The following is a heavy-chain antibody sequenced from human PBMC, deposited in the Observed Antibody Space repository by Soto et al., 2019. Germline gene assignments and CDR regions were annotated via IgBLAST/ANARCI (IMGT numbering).Heavy chain of an antibody. Sequence: GGSLRLSCPPSGFTFSSYAMSWVRQLPGKGLEWVSAISGSGGSTYNEDSVKGRFTIPRDNSKNTLYLQMNSLRAEDTAVYYCASCTSGNYYYYYYMDVWGKGTTVTVSS. D-gene: IGHD1-26*01. CDR2: ISGSGGST. V-gene: IGHV3-23*01. CDR1: GFTFSSYA. J-gene: IGHJ6*03. CDR3: ASCTSGNYYYYYYMDV.